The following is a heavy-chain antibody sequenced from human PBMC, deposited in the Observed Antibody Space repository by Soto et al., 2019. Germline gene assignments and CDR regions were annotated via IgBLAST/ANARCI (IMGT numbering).Heavy chain of an antibody. V-gene: IGHV4-34*01. D-gene: IGHD3-10*01. J-gene: IGHJ4*02. CDR2: VNHGGST. CDR3: RKWFGDLLRDY. CDR1: GGSFSNYY. Sequence: PSETLSLTCAASGGSFSNYYWSWIRQPPGRGLEWIGEVNHGGSTNYNPSLKSRVTMSVDTSKKQFSLKLTSVTAADTAVYYCRKWFGDLLRDYWGQGTLVAVSS.